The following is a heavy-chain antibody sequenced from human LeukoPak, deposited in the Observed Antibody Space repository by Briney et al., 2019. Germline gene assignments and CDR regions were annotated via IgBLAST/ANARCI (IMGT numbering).Heavy chain of an antibody. J-gene: IGHJ6*02. D-gene: IGHD2-2*01. CDR1: GYSFTSYR. V-gene: IGHV5-51*01. CDR2: IYPGDSDT. CDR3: ARQGVVVPAAMLVRYGMDV. Sequence: GESLKISCKGSGYSFTSYRIGWVRQMPGKGLEWMGIIYPGDSDTRYSPSFQGQVTISADKSISTAYLQWSSLKASDTAMYYCARQGVVVPAAMLVRYGMDVWGQGTTVTVSS.